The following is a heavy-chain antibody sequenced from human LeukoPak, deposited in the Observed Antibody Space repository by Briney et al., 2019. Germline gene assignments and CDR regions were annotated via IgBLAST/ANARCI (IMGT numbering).Heavy chain of an antibody. CDR1: GYSFSSYW. CDR2: IDPRDSES. Sequence: GESLKISCQGSGYSFSSYWIGWVRQMPGKGLEWMGIIDPRDSESRYSPSFEGQVTISADKSISTAYLQWRSLKASDTAMYYCARLTYYYNSSGYIADYWGQGTQVTIPS. D-gene: IGHD3-22*01. CDR3: ARLTYYYNSSGYIADY. V-gene: IGHV5-51*01. J-gene: IGHJ4*02.